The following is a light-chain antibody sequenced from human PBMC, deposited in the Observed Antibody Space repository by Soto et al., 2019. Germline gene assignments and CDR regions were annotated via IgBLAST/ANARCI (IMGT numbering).Light chain of an antibody. CDR1: QSVSSY. J-gene: IGKJ4*01. V-gene: IGKV3-11*01. CDR2: DAS. CDR3: QQRSNWPPSLT. Sequence: EIVLTQSPATLSLSPGERATLSCRASQSVSSYLAWYQQKPGQAPRLLIYDASNRATGIPARFSVSGSGTDFTLTISSLATEDFAVYYCQQRSNWPPSLTFGGGTKGEIK.